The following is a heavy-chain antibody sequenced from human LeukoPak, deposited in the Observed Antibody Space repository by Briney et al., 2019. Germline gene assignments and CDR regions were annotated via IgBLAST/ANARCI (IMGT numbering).Heavy chain of an antibody. CDR2: IYTSGST. J-gene: IGHJ3*02. CDR3: AGELRYFDWLLYGAFDI. CDR1: GGSISSSSYY. D-gene: IGHD3-9*01. V-gene: IGHV4-61*02. Sequence: SETLSLTCTVSGGSISSSSYYWGWIRQPAGKGLEWIGRIYTSGSTNYNPSLKSRVTMSVDTSKNQFSLKLSSVTAADTAVYYCAGELRYFDWLLYGAFDIWGQGTMVTVSS.